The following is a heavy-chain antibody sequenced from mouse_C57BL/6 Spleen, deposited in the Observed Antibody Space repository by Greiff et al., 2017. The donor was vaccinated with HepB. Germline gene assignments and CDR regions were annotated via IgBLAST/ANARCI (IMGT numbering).Heavy chain of an antibody. V-gene: IGHV5-6*01. J-gene: IGHJ1*03. D-gene: IGHD2-2*01. CDR2: ISSGGSYT. CDR1: GFTFSSYG. Sequence: EVKVVESGGDLVKPGGSLKLSCAASGFTFSSYGMSWVRQTPDKRLEWVATISSGGSYTYYPDSVKGRFTISRDNAKNTLYLQMSSLKSEDTAMYYCARPGSTMVRDWYFDVWGTGTTVTVSS. CDR3: ARPGSTMVRDWYFDV.